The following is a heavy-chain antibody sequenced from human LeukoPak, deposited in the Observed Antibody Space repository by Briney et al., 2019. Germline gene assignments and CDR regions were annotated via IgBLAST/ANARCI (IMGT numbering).Heavy chain of an antibody. Sequence: SETLSLTCTVSGGSISSGTYYWSWIRQPAGKGLEWIGRIYSSGSTDYNPSLESRVTISVDTSKNQFSLKLSSVTAADTAVYYCARASGGATLDYWGQGTLVTVSS. V-gene: IGHV4-61*02. D-gene: IGHD1-26*01. CDR3: ARASGGATLDY. CDR2: IYSSGST. CDR1: GGSISSGTYY. J-gene: IGHJ4*02.